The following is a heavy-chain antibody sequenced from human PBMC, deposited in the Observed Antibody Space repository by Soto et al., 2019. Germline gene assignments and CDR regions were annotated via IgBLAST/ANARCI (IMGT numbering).Heavy chain of an antibody. CDR2: IYYSGST. D-gene: IGHD3-10*01. CDR3: ARQSYYYGSGSYPPPSYYMDV. V-gene: IGHV4-39*01. Sequence: SETLSLTCTVSGGSISSSSYYWGWIRQPPGKGLEWIGSIYYSGSTYYNPSLKSRVTISVDTSKNQFSLKLGSVTAADTAVYYCARQSYYYGSGSYPPPSYYMDVWGKGTTVTVSS. J-gene: IGHJ6*03. CDR1: GGSISSSSYY.